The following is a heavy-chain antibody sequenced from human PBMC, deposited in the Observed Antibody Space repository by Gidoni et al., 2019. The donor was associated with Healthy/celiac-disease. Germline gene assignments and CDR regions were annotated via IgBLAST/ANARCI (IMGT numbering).Heavy chain of an antibody. J-gene: IGHJ4*02. CDR1: GFTFSSYW. V-gene: IGHV3-7*03. D-gene: IGHD3-3*01. Sequence: EVQLVESGGGLVQPGGSLRLSCAASGFTFSSYWMSWVRQAPGKGLEWVANIKQDGSEKYYVDSVKGRFTISRDNAKNSLYLQMNSLRAEDTAVYYCARALPHTIFGVVPDYWGQGTLVTVSS. CDR2: IKQDGSEK. CDR3: ARALPHTIFGVVPDY.